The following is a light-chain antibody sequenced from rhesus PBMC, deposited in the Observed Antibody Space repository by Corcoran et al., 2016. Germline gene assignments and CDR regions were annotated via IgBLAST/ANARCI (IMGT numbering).Light chain of an antibody. Sequence: DIQMTQSPSSLSASVGDTVTITCRASQSSSSWVARYQQKPGKAPTLLSRRASSLQSGGPSRFRGSGSWTDFTLTISSLQSEDFATYFCQQYSSRPWTFGQGTKVEIK. CDR2: RAS. J-gene: IGKJ1*01. V-gene: IGKV1-22*01. CDR1: QSSSSW. CDR3: QQYSSRPWT.